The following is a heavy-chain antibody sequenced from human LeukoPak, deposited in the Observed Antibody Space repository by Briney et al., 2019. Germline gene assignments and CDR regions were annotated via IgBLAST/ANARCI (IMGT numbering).Heavy chain of an antibody. CDR3: AVDFGSHRVVY. V-gene: IGHV4-4*08. CDR2: VYSSGST. D-gene: IGHD3-3*01. Sequence: PTETLSLTCTVSTASISDYYWSWIRQPPGKGLEWIGYVYSSGSTSYNPALKSRVTISLDTSKNQYSLGLSSVTAADTAVYYCAVDFGSHRVVYWGQGSLVTVSS. CDR1: TASISDYY. J-gene: IGHJ4*01.